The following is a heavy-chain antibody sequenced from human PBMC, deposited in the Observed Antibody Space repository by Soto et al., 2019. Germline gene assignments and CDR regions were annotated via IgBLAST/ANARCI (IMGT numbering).Heavy chain of an antibody. CDR2: IYYSGST. V-gene: IGHV4-59*01. D-gene: IGHD3-22*01. J-gene: IGHJ4*02. Sequence: QVQLQESGPGLVKPSETLSLTCTVSGGSISSYYWSWIRQPPGKGLEWIGYIYYSGSTNYNPSLKSRVTISVDTSKNRFSLKLSSVTAADTAVYYCARGTYYYDSSGYVHFDYWGQGTLVTVSS. CDR3: ARGTYYYDSSGYVHFDY. CDR1: GGSISSYY.